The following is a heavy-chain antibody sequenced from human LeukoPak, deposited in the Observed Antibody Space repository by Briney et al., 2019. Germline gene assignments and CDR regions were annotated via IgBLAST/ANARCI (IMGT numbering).Heavy chain of an antibody. V-gene: IGHV1-69*13. D-gene: IGHD2-15*01. J-gene: IGHJ6*04. Sequence: SVKVSCKASGGTFSSYAISWVRQAPGQGLEWMGGIIPIFGTANYAQKFQGRVTITADESTSTAYMELSSLRSEDTAVYYCAVHVCSGGSCYSEDYGMDVWGKGTTVTASS. CDR3: AVHVCSGGSCYSEDYGMDV. CDR2: IIPIFGTA. CDR1: GGTFSSYA.